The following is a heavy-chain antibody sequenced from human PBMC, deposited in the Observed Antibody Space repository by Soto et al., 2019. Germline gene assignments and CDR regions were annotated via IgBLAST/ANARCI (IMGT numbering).Heavy chain of an antibody. J-gene: IGHJ6*02. V-gene: IGHV4-59*08. CDR3: ARHPGYFSGSSCYGYYTMDV. Sequence: SETLSLTCTVSGGSISSYYWSWIRQPPGKGLEWIGYIYYSGSTNYNPSLKSRVTISVDTSKNQFSLKLSSVTAADTAVYSCARHPGYFSGSSCYGYYTMDVRGQRTTVTVSS. D-gene: IGHD2-2*01. CDR1: GGSISSYY. CDR2: IYYSGST.